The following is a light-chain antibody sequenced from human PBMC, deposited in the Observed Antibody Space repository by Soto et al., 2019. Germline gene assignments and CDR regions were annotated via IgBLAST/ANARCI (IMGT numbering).Light chain of an antibody. CDR3: QQSYSSRWT. Sequence: DIQMNQSPPSLSASVGDIVTITCRASQSISTYLNWFQHKPGKAPKVLIYGASNLQSGVPSSFRGGGSGTDFTLTISSLQPEDFATYYCQQSYSSRWTFGQGTKV. V-gene: IGKV1-39*01. CDR1: QSISTY. CDR2: GAS. J-gene: IGKJ1*01.